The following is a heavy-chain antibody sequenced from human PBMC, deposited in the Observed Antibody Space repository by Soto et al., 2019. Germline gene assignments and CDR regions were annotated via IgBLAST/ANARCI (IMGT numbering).Heavy chain of an antibody. Sequence: QVQLVQSGAEVKKPGSSVKVSCKASGGTFSSYAISWVRQAPGQGLEWMGGIIPIFGTANYAQKFQGRVTITADESTSTAYMELSSLRSKDTAVYYCARDLSGYSYGPDAFDIWGQGTMVTVSS. CDR1: GGTFSSYA. V-gene: IGHV1-69*12. J-gene: IGHJ3*02. CDR2: IIPIFGTA. D-gene: IGHD5-18*01. CDR3: ARDLSGYSYGPDAFDI.